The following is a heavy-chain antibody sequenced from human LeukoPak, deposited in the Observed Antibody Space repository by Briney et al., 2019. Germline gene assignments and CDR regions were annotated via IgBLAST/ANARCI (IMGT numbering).Heavy chain of an antibody. V-gene: IGHV4-4*02. Sequence: SETLSLTCAVSGGSISSSNWWSWVRQPPGKGLEWIGEIYHSGSTNYNPSLKSRVTISVDKSKNQFSLKLSSVTAADTAVYYCARGLYDYVWGSYPYYFDYWGQGTLVTVSS. CDR2: IYHSGST. D-gene: IGHD3-16*02. CDR1: GGSISSSNW. CDR3: ARGLYDYVWGSYPYYFDY. J-gene: IGHJ4*02.